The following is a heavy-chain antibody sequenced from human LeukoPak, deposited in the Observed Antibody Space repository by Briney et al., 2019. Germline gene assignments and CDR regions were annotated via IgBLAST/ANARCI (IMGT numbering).Heavy chain of an antibody. CDR1: GGTFSSYA. Sequence: SVKVSCEASGGTFSSYAISWVRQAPGQGLEWMGGIIPIFGTANYAQKFQGRVTITADKSTSTAYMELSSLRSEDTAVYYCARTPIVVVPAEPYYFDYWGQGTLVTVSS. D-gene: IGHD2-2*01. V-gene: IGHV1-69*06. J-gene: IGHJ4*02. CDR3: ARTPIVVVPAEPYYFDY. CDR2: IIPIFGTA.